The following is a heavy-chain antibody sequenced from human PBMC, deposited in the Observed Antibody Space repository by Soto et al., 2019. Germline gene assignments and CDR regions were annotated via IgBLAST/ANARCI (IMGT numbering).Heavy chain of an antibody. CDR2: ISSGGGNT. J-gene: IGHJ3*02. D-gene: IGHD6-13*01. V-gene: IGHV3-23*01. CDR1: RFTFSSYA. CDR3: AKEKAAPGGAFDI. Sequence: EVQLLESGGGLVQPGGSLRLSCAASRFTFSSYAMSWVRQAPGKGLEWVSAISSGGGNTYYADSVKGRFTISRDNSKNTLYPQKNSLGAEDTAVYYCAKEKAAPGGAFDIWGQGTMVTVSS.